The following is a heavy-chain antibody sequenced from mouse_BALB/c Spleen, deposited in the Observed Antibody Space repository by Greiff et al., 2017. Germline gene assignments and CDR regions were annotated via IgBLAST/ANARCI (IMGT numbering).Heavy chain of an antibody. V-gene: IGHV1-39*01. CDR2: IDPYSGGT. J-gene: IGHJ2*01. D-gene: IGHD1-1*02. CDR1: GYSFTGYN. Sequence: EVQLQQSGPELEKPGASVKISCKASGYSFTGYNMNWVKQSNGKSLEWIGTIDPYSGGTSYNQKFKGKATLTVDKSSSTAYMQLKSLTSEDSAGYYCARSGGGRDYFDYWGQGTTLTVSA. CDR3: ARSGGGRDYFDY.